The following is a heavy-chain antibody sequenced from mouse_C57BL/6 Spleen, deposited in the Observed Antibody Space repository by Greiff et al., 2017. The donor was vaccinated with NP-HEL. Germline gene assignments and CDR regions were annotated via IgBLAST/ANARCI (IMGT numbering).Heavy chain of an antibody. CDR1: GYTFTSYW. Sequence: QVQLKQPGAELVMPGASVKLSCKASGYTFTSYWMHWVKQRPGQGLEWIGEIDPSDSYTNYNQKFKGKSTLTVDKSSSTAYMQLSSLTSEDSAVYYCARGDYYGSSSRFAYWGQGTLVTVSA. V-gene: IGHV1-69*01. D-gene: IGHD1-1*01. J-gene: IGHJ3*01. CDR2: IDPSDSYT. CDR3: ARGDYYGSSSRFAY.